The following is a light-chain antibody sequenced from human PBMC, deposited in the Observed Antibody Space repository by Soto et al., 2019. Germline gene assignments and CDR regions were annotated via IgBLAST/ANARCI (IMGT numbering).Light chain of an antibody. CDR1: QTISKN. V-gene: IGKV3-15*01. CDR2: DAS. Sequence: ERMMTQSPATLSLSPGETATLSCRAGQTISKNLAWYQQKPGQAPRLLIYDASTRATDIPDRFSGSGSGTEFTLTISSLKSEDFAVYYCQQYRDWPPWTFGQGTKVDIK. J-gene: IGKJ1*01. CDR3: QQYRDWPPWT.